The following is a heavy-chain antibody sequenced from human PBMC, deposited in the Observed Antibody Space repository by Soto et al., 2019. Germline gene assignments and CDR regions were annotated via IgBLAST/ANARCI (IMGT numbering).Heavy chain of an antibody. CDR3: ARDGRYGYEGKWFAP. Sequence: PSETLSLTCTVSGGSISSYYWSWIRQPPGKGLEWIGYIYYSGSTNYNPSLKSRVTISVDTSKNQFSLKVSSVTAADTAVYYCARDGRYGYEGKWFAPWGQGTLVTVSS. D-gene: IGHD5-18*01. J-gene: IGHJ5*02. V-gene: IGHV4-59*01. CDR1: GGSISSYY. CDR2: IYYSGST.